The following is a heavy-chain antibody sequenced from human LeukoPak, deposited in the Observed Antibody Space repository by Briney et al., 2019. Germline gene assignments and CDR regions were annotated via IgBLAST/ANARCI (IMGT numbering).Heavy chain of an antibody. J-gene: IGHJ6*02. Sequence: GGSLRLSCAASGFTFSSYSMNWVRQAPGKGLEWVSYISSSSSTIYYADSVKGRFTISRDNAKNSLYLQMNSLRDEDTAVYYCARDRMGGSYYYYGIDVWGQGTTVTVSS. V-gene: IGHV3-48*02. CDR2: ISSSSSTI. CDR3: ARDRMGGSYYYYGIDV. D-gene: IGHD3-10*01. CDR1: GFTFSSYS.